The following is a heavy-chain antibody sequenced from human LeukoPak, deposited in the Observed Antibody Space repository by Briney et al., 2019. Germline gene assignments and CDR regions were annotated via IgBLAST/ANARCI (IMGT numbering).Heavy chain of an antibody. CDR1: GYTLTELS. CDR2: FDPEDGET. J-gene: IGHJ4*02. CDR3: ATDDLYYYDSSGYYRH. Sequence: ASVKASCKVSGYTLTELSMHWVRQAPGKGLEWMGGFDPEDGETIYAQKFQGRVTMTEDTSTDTAYMELSSLRSEDTAVYYCATDDLYYYDSSGYYRHWGQGTLVTVSS. D-gene: IGHD3-22*01. V-gene: IGHV1-24*01.